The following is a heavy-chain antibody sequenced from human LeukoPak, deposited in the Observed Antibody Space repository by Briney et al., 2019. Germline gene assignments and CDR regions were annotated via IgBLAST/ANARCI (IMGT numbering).Heavy chain of an antibody. J-gene: IGHJ4*02. CDR1: GFTLSSYG. CDR2: ISYDGSNK. CDR3: AKDVSSSWYYFDY. D-gene: IGHD6-13*01. V-gene: IGHV3-30*18. Sequence: GRSLRLSCAASGFTLSSYGMHWVRQAPGKGLEWVAVISYDGSNKYYADSVKGRFTISRDNSKNTLYLQMNSLRAEDTAVYYCAKDVSSSWYYFDYWGQGTLVTVSS.